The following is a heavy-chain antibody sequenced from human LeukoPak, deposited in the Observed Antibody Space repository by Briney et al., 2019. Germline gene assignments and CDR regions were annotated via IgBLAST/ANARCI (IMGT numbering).Heavy chain of an antibody. CDR3: TKVSSGWYDY. CDR1: GFTFSDYS. CDR2: ISSSSSHI. Sequence: PGGSLRLSCAASGFTFSDYSMNWVRQAPGKGLEWVSSISSSSSHIFYADSVKGRFTISRDNAKKLVYLQVNSLRAEDTAVYYCTKVSSGWYDYWGQETLVTVSS. D-gene: IGHD6-19*01. J-gene: IGHJ4*02. V-gene: IGHV3-21*01.